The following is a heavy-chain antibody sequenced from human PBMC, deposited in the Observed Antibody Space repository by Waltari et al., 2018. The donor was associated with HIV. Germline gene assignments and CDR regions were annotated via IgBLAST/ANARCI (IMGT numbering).Heavy chain of an antibody. Sequence: QVQLQQWGAGLLKPSETLSLTCAVHGGSFSGYYLSWIRQPPGQGLEWIGEINHSGSTNYNPSLKSRVTISVDTSKNQFSLKLSSVTAADTAVYYCARGLRAGDAVRGVINAFDIWGQGTMVTVSS. J-gene: IGHJ3*02. CDR2: INHSGST. D-gene: IGHD3-10*01. V-gene: IGHV4-34*01. CDR1: GGSFSGYY. CDR3: ARGLRAGDAVRGVINAFDI.